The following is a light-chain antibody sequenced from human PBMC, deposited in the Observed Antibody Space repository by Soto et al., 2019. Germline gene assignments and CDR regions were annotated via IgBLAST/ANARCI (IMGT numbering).Light chain of an antibody. J-gene: IGLJ2*01. Sequence: QSVLPQPPSVSGAPGQTVTISCTGSSSNIGAGYDVHWYQQLPGTAPKLLIYGNSNRPSGVPDRFSGSKSGTSASLAITGLQAEDEADYYCQSYDSSLSGYLVFGGGTKLTVL. CDR2: GNS. CDR3: QSYDSSLSGYLV. V-gene: IGLV1-40*01. CDR1: SSNIGAGYD.